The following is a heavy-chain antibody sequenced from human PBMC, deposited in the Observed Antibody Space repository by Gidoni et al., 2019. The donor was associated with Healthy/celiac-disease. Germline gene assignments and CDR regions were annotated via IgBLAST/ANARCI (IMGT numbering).Heavy chain of an antibody. Sequence: GFTFSSYAMSWVRQAPGKGLEWVSATSGSGGSTYYADSVKGRFTISRDNSKNTLYLQMNSLRAEDTAVYYCASLGLWFGELLPFDYWGQGTLVTVSS. V-gene: IGHV3-23*01. CDR3: ASLGLWFGELLPFDY. CDR2: TSGSGGST. J-gene: IGHJ4*02. CDR1: GFTFSSYA. D-gene: IGHD3-10*01.